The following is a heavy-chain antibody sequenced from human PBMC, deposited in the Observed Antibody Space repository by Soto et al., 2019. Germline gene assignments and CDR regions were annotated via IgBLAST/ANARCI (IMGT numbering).Heavy chain of an antibody. CDR3: ARGITYYYDSTGYGHYYGMDV. V-gene: IGHV3-30-3*01. D-gene: IGHD3-22*01. J-gene: IGHJ6*02. CDR1: GFTFISYA. CDR2: ISYDGSNK. Sequence: PWGSLRLSCAASGFTFISYAIHCVRHSPFKWLEWVAVISYDGSNKYYADSVKGRFTISRDNSKNTLYLQMNSLRAEDTAVYYCARGITYYYDSTGYGHYYGMDVWGQGTTVTVSS.